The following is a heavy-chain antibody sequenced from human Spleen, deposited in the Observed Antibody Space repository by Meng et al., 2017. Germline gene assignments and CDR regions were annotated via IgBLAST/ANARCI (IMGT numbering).Heavy chain of an antibody. V-gene: IGHV4-59*12. CDR1: GGSISSYY. J-gene: IGHJ1*01. D-gene: IGHD3-10*01. CDR2: IYYSGST. Sequence: QVQLQESGPGLVKPSETLSLTCTVSGGSISSYYWSWIRQPPGKGLEWIGYIYYSGSTNYNPSLKSRVSMSIDKSKNQFSLKLTSVTAADTAVYHCLRGSGGSVWGQGTLVTVSS. CDR3: LRGSGGSV.